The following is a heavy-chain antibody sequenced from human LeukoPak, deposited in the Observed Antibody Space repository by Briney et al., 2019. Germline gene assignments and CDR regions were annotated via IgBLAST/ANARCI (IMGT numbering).Heavy chain of an antibody. CDR3: ARDYYGDTPYYYYGMDV. J-gene: IGHJ6*02. Sequence: GGSLRLSCAASGFTFSSTSMSWVRQAPGKGLEWVAVTVGGGDGTYYADSVKGRFTISRDNSKNTLYLQMNSLRAEDTAVYYCARDYYGDTPYYYYGMDVWGQGTTVTVSS. CDR1: GFTFSSTS. CDR2: TVGGGDGT. D-gene: IGHD4-17*01. V-gene: IGHV3-23*01.